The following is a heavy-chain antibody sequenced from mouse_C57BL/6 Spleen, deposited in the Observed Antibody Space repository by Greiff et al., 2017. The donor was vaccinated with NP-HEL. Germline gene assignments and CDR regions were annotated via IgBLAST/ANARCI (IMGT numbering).Heavy chain of an antibody. V-gene: IGHV1-42*01. CDR1: GYSFTGYY. D-gene: IGHD1-1*01. CDR2: INPSTGGT. J-gene: IGHJ1*03. CDR3: ARMRYYRGYFDV. Sequence: EVQLQQSGPELVKPGASVKISCKASGYSFTGYYMNWVKQSPEKSLEWIGEINPSTGGTTYNQKFKAKATLTVDKSSSTAYMQLKSLTSEDSAVYYCARMRYYRGYFDVWGTGTTVTVSS.